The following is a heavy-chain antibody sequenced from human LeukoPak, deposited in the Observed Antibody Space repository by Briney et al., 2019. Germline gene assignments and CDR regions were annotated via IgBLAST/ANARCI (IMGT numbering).Heavy chain of an antibody. CDR3: ARGGTTPMVFRY. CDR2: INRSGRT. J-gene: IGHJ4*02. V-gene: IGHV4-34*01. Sequence: SETLSLTCAVYGGSFSDYYWSWIRQPPGKGLEWIGEINRSGRTNYNPSLKSRVAILVDTSKNQFSLHLSSVTASDTAVYFCARGGTTPMVFRYWGQGTLVTVSS. CDR1: GGSFSDYY. D-gene: IGHD5-18*01.